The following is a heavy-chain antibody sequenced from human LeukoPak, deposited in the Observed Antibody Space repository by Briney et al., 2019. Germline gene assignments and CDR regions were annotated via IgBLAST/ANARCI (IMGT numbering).Heavy chain of an antibody. J-gene: IGHJ4*02. CDR1: GGSFSGYY. Sequence: SETLSLTCAVYGGSFSGYYWSWIRQPPGKGLEWIGEINHSGSTNYNPSLKSRVTISVDTSKNQFSLKLSSVTAADTAVYYCARDRGYSGYDWVYWGQGTLVTVSS. CDR2: INHSGST. V-gene: IGHV4-34*01. CDR3: ARDRGYSGYDWVY. D-gene: IGHD5-12*01.